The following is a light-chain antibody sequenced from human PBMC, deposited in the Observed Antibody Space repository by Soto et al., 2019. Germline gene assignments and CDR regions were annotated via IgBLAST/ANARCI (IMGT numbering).Light chain of an antibody. V-gene: IGLV2-18*02. CDR3: SSYTSSSTYV. J-gene: IGLJ1*01. Sequence: QSVLTQPPSVSGSPGQSVAISCTGTSSDVGNSNGVSWYHQPPGTAPKLMIYDVNNRPSGVPDRFSGSKSGNTASLTISGLQAEDEGDSYCSSYTSSSTYVFGTGTKLTVL. CDR1: SSDVGNSNG. CDR2: DVN.